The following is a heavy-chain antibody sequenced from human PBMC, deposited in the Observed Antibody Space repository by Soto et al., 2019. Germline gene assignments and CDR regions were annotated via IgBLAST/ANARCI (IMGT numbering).Heavy chain of an antibody. Sequence: QVQLVQSGAEVKKPGSSVKVSCKASGGTFSSYAISWVRQAPGQGLEWMGGIIPIFGTANYAQKFQGRVTITADKSTSTAYMELSSLRSEDTAVYYCARDGYEVRGAGGYYYGVDVWGQGTTVTVSS. CDR2: IIPIFGTA. V-gene: IGHV1-69*06. D-gene: IGHD3-10*01. CDR3: ARDGYEVRGAGGYYYGVDV. J-gene: IGHJ6*02. CDR1: GGTFSSYA.